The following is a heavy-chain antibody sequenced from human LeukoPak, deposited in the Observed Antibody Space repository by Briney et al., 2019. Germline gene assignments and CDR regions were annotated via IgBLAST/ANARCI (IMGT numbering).Heavy chain of an antibody. CDR2: INPNSGGT. D-gene: IGHD6-13*01. Sequence: GASVKVSCKASGYTFTGYYMHWVRQAPGQGLEWMGWINPNSGGTNYAQKFQGRVTMTRDTPISTAYMELSRLRSDDTAVYYCARDLGIAAAGTYYFDYWGQGTLVTVSS. CDR1: GYTFTGYY. J-gene: IGHJ4*02. CDR3: ARDLGIAAAGTYYFDY. V-gene: IGHV1-2*02.